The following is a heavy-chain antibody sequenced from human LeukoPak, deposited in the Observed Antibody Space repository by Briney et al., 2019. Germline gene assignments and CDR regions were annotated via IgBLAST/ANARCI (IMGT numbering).Heavy chain of an antibody. D-gene: IGHD2/OR15-2a*01. CDR2: IWFDGGKI. V-gene: IGHV3-33*01. CDR3: ARDFTNIRGGGYFDN. CDR1: GFPFSSYA. J-gene: IGHJ4*02. Sequence: PGGSLRLSCAASGFPFSSYAMHCLRQAPGKGLEWVAVIWFDGGKIYYADSVKGRFTISRDNSKNTVYLQMNSLRVEDTAVYHCARDFTNIRGGGYFDNWGQGTLVTVSS.